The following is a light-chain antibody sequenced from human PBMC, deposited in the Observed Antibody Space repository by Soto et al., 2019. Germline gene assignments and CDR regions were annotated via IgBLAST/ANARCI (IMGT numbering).Light chain of an antibody. V-gene: IGLV2-14*01. CDR2: EVT. CDR3: SSYTSSNTPYV. J-gene: IGLJ1*01. CDR1: SSDVGGYNF. Sequence: QSVLTQPASVSGSPGQSITISCTGSSSDVGGYNFVSWYQHHPGKAPKLILYEVTTRPSGVSSRFSGSKSGNTASLTISGLQADDEANYYSSSYTSSNTPYVFGTRTKLPS.